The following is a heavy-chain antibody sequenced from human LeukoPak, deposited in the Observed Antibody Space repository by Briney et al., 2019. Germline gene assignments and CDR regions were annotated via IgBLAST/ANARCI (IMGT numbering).Heavy chain of an antibody. CDR2: INYSGST. D-gene: IGHD3-10*01. CDR1: GGSFSGYY. J-gene: IGHJ4*02. V-gene: IGHV4-34*01. CDR3: ARRYYGSGSSIDY. Sequence: SETLSLTCAVYGGSFSGYYWSWIRQPPGKGLEWIGEINYSGSTNYNPSLKSRVTISVDTSKNQFSLKLSSVTAADTAVYYCARRYYGSGSSIDYWGQGTLVTVSS.